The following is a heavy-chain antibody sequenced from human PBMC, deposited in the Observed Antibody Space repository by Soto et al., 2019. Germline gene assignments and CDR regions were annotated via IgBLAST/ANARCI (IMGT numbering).Heavy chain of an antibody. CDR2: IRSKANSYTT. CDR3: TRQYYDSSGYYPFDAFDI. J-gene: IGHJ3*02. D-gene: IGHD3-22*01. Sequence: GGSLRLPCAASGFTFRGSAMHWSRQTTGKGLEWVGRIRSKANSYTTAYAASVKGRFTISRDDSKNTAYLQMNSLKTEDTAVYYCTRQYYDSSGYYPFDAFDIWGQGTMVTVSS. V-gene: IGHV3-73*01. CDR1: GFTFRGSA.